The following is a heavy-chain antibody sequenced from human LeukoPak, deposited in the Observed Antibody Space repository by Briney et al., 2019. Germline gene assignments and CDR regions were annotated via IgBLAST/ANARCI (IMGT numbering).Heavy chain of an antibody. V-gene: IGHV3-30*04. Sequence: GGSLRLSCAASGFTFSSYAMHWVRQAPGKGLEWVAVISYGGSNKYYADSVKGRFTISRDNSKNTLYLQMNSLRAEDTAVYYCARGGRSSGWYGSYFDYWGQGTLVTVSS. CDR1: GFTFSSYA. CDR2: ISYGGSNK. J-gene: IGHJ4*02. D-gene: IGHD6-19*01. CDR3: ARGGRSSGWYGSYFDY.